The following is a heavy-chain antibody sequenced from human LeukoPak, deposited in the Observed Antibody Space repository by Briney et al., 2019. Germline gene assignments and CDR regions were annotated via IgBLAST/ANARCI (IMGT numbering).Heavy chain of an antibody. Sequence: PGRSLRLSCAASGFTFDDYAMHWVRQAPGKGLEWVSGISWNSGSIGYADSVKGRFTISRDNAKNSLYLQMNSLRAEDMALYYCARGSYNYFDYWGQGTLVTVSS. CDR3: ARGSYNYFDY. J-gene: IGHJ4*02. CDR2: ISWNSGSI. CDR1: GFTFDDYA. V-gene: IGHV3-9*03. D-gene: IGHD5-24*01.